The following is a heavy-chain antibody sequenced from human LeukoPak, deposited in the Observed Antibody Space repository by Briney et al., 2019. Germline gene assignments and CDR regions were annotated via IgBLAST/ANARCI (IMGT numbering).Heavy chain of an antibody. V-gene: IGHV4-59*12. CDR3: ARDQGIVVVVAATREYNWFDP. J-gene: IGHJ5*02. Sequence: PSETLSLTCSVSNGSITGYYWSWIRQPPGRGLEWIGNIYYSGSTYYNPSLKSRVTISVDTSKNQFSLKLSSVTAADTAVYYCARDQGIVVVVAATREYNWFDPWGQGTLVTVSS. CDR1: NGSITGYY. D-gene: IGHD2-15*01. CDR2: IYYSGST.